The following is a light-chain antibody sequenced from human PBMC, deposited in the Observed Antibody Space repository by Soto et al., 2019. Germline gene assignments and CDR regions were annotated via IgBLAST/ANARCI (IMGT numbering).Light chain of an antibody. V-gene: IGLV1-40*01. Sequence: HSVLTQPPSMSGAPGQRVTMSCTGSSSNLGAGYDVHWYQRLPGAAPKLLIYDNTHRPSGVPNRFSGSKSGTSASLAITGLQAEDEADYYCQSYDSGLSGHWVFGGGTKVTVL. CDR3: QSYDSGLSGHWV. CDR1: SSNLGAGYD. J-gene: IGLJ3*02. CDR2: DNT.